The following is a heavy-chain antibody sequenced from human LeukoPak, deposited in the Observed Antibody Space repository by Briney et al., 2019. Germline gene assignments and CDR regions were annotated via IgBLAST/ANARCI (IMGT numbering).Heavy chain of an antibody. Sequence: GGSLRLSCAASGFTFSGYWMHWARQSPGKGLVWVSCINGDGSDTRYADSVKGRFTISRDNAKNTLYLQMNSLRVEDTAVYYCARDPRNKGFDPWGQGTLFTVSS. CDR1: GFTFSGYW. CDR2: INGDGSDT. D-gene: IGHD1/OR15-1a*01. CDR3: ARDPRNKGFDP. J-gene: IGHJ5*02. V-gene: IGHV3-74*01.